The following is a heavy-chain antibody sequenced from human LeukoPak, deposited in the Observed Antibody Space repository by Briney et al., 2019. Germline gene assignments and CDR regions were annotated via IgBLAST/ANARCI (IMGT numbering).Heavy chain of an antibody. CDR2: IYPGDSDT. J-gene: IGHJ3*02. V-gene: IGHV5-51*01. D-gene: IGHD3-22*01. Sequence: GESLKISCKGSGYDFTFYWVAWVRQMPGKGLEWMGIIYPGDSDTRYSPSFQGQVTVSADKSISTAYLQWNSLKASDTAMYYCARSYYDSSGYYSLGVLDIWGQGTVVTVSS. CDR1: GYDFTFYW. CDR3: ARSYYDSSGYYSLGVLDI.